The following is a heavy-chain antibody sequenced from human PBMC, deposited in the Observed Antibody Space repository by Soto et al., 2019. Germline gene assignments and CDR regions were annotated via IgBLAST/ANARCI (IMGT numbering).Heavy chain of an antibody. Sequence: SETLSLTCAVYGGSFSGYYWSWIRQPPGKGLEWIGEINHSGSTNYNPSLKSRVTISVDTSKNQFSLKLSSVTAADTAVYYCARRKVLRFLEPTRHYYYGMDVWGQGTTVTVSS. CDR2: INHSGST. J-gene: IGHJ6*02. CDR3: ARRKVLRFLEPTRHYYYGMDV. CDR1: GGSFSGYY. D-gene: IGHD3-3*01. V-gene: IGHV4-34*01.